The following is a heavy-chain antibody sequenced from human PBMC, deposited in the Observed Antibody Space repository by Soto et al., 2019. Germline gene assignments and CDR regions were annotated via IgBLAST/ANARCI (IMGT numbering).Heavy chain of an antibody. CDR3: PRERDRVAHI. CDR1: GYTFNTYG. J-gene: IGHJ3*02. V-gene: IGHV1-18*01. Sequence: QVHLVQSGPEVKKPGASVKVSCKASGYTFNTYGITWVRQAPGQGLEWMAWINAYNGNRIYAQNFQGRVTVTTDTPTSGTYIEHISPTSDDAAVYFCPRERDRVAHIFGLGTMVTVSS. D-gene: IGHD2-15*01. CDR2: INAYNGNR.